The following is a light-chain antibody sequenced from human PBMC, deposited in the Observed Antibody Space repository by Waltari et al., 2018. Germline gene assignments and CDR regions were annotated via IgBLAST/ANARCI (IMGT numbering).Light chain of an antibody. CDR1: SSDAGGYKS. J-gene: IGLJ2*01. V-gene: IGLV2-14*03. CDR3: SSYASSPPHVV. Sequence: QSALTQPASVSGSPGQSISISCTGISSDAGGYKSVSWYQHHPGKAPKLLIYDVFNRRSGASNRVSGSKSGHEASLAISGLQAEDEGVYYCSSYASSPPHVVFGAGTKLTVL. CDR2: DVF.